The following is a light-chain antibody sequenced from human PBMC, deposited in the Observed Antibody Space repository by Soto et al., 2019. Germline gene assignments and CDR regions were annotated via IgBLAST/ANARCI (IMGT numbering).Light chain of an antibody. CDR1: QSVGSD. CDR2: GAS. CDR3: QHYKSWAWT. Sequence: EIVMTQSPATLSVSPGERATLSCRASQSVGSDLAWYQQKPGQAPRLLIYGASTRAPGIPARFSGSGSGTEFTLTVSSLQSEDIAVYFCQHYKSWAWTFGQGTKVDIK. J-gene: IGKJ1*01. V-gene: IGKV3-15*01.